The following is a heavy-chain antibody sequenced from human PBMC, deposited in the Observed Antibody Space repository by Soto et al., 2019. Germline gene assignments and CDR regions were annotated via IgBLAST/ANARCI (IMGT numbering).Heavy chain of an antibody. Sequence: GGSLRLSCAASGFTFSSYAMSWVRQAPGKGLEWVSAISGSGGSTYYADSVKGLFTISRDNSKNTLYLQMNSLRAEDTAVYYCAKDPQRPTGDDAFDIWGQGTMVTVTS. CDR3: AKDPQRPTGDDAFDI. D-gene: IGHD2-2*01. J-gene: IGHJ3*02. CDR1: GFTFSSYA. CDR2: ISGSGGST. V-gene: IGHV3-23*01.